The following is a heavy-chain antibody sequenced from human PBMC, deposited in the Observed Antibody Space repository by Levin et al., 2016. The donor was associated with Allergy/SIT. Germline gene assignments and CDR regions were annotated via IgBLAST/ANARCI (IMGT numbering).Heavy chain of an antibody. CDR3: ARSQYSVSWTDH. J-gene: IGHJ4*02. Sequence: SETLSLTCAVYGGSFSGYYWNWIRLSPGKGLEWIGEISHTGRTRYKPSLSSRLIISLGTPNNQFSLTVKSVTAADTGVYYCARSQYSVSWTDHWGQGTPVTVSP. CDR1: GGSFSGYY. D-gene: IGHD5/OR15-5a*01. CDR2: ISHTGRT. V-gene: IGHV4-34*01.